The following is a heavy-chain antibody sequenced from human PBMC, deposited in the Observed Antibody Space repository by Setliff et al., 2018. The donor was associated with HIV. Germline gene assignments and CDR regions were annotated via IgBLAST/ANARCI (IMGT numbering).Heavy chain of an antibody. D-gene: IGHD3-10*01. CDR2: IYYTGSP. CDR1: GDSISSSIYY. CDR3: ARLNGSGSP. J-gene: IGHJ5*02. Sequence: SETLSLTCTVSGDSISSSIYYWGWVRQPPGKGLEWIGGIYYTGSPFYNPSLKSRVTISVDTSNNQFSLKLSSVTAADTAVYYCARLNGSGSPWGQGTLVTVSS. V-gene: IGHV4-39*01.